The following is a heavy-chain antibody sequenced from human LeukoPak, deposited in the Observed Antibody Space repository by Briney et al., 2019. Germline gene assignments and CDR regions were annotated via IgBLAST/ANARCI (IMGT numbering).Heavy chain of an antibody. J-gene: IGHJ4*02. Sequence: GGSLRLSCAASGFTFSNYGMHWVRQAPGKGLEWVAFIRYDGSNKYYADSVKGRFTISRDNSKNTLYLQMNSLRAEDTAVYYCAKDSDDYYGSGSEFDYWGQGTLVTVSS. CDR3: AKDSDDYYGSGSEFDY. CDR1: GFTFSNYG. D-gene: IGHD3-10*01. CDR2: IRYDGSNK. V-gene: IGHV3-30*02.